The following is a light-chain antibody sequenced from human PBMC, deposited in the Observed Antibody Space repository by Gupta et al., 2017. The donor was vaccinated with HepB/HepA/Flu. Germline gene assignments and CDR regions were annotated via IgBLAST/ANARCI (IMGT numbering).Light chain of an antibody. CDR3: QQYNSYSCT. Sequence: DIQMTQSPSTLSASVGDRVTITCRASQSISNWLAWYQQKPGKAPKLLIYTASSLESGVPSRFRGRGSGTEFTLTISRLQPDDFATYYCQQYNSYSCTFGQGTTVEIK. CDR2: TAS. J-gene: IGKJ1*01. CDR1: QSISNW. V-gene: IGKV1-5*03.